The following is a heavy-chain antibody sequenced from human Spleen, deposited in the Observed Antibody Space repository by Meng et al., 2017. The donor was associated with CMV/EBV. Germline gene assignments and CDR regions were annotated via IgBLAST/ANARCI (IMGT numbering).Heavy chain of an antibody. J-gene: IGHJ6*02. Sequence: GGSLRLSCAASGFTFDDFAMHWVRQSQGEGLEWVSGISGNSGFIGYADSVKGRFTISRDNARKSLSLEINPLRVEDTALYYCVKGGGEKVTFDAMDVWGQGTTVTVSS. CDR1: GFTFDDFA. V-gene: IGHV3-9*01. CDR2: ISGNSGFI. D-gene: IGHD2-21*02. CDR3: VKGGGEKVTFDAMDV.